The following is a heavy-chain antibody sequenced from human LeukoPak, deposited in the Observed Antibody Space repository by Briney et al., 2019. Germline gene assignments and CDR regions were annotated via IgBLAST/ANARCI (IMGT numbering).Heavy chain of an antibody. CDR1: GFTFRSSG. CDR2: IWSDGSNK. V-gene: IGHV3-33*08. Sequence: PGGSLRLSCAASGFTFRSSGMHWVRQAPGKGLEWVALIWSDGSNKYYADSVKGRFTISRDNSNNTLYLQMNSLRAEDTALYYCASTGRGYYDSIDYWGQGTLVTVSS. D-gene: IGHD3-22*01. CDR3: ASTGRGYYDSIDY. J-gene: IGHJ4*02.